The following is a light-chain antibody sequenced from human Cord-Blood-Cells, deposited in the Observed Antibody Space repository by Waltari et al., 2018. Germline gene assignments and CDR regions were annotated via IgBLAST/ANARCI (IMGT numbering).Light chain of an antibody. J-gene: IGKJ3*01. Sequence: DIQMTQSPSSLSASVGDRVTITCQASQDISNYLNWYQQKPGKAPKLLIYDASNLETGDPSRCSGSVSGTDFTFTINSLQPEDIATYYCQQYDNLPFTFGPGTKVDIK. CDR2: DAS. V-gene: IGKV1-33*01. CDR3: QQYDNLPFT. CDR1: QDISNY.